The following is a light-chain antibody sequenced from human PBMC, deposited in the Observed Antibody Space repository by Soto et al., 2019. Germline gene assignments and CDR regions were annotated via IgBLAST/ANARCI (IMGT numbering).Light chain of an antibody. J-gene: IGKJ1*01. V-gene: IGKV1-39*01. CDR1: QSISSY. CDR3: QQYNNWWT. Sequence: DIQRTQSPSSLSASVGDRVTITCRASQSISSYLNWYQQKPGTAPKLLIYAASRLQSGVPSRFSGSGPGTDFPLTISSLQSEDFAVYYCQQYNNWWTFGQGTKVDIK. CDR2: AAS.